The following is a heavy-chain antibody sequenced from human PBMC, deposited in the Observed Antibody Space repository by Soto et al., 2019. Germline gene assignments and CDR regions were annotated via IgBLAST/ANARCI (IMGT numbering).Heavy chain of an antibody. Sequence: PGGSLRLSCAASGFTFSSYWMSWVRQAPGKGLEWVANIKQDGSEKYYVDSVKGRFTISRDNAKNSLYLQMNSLRAEDTAVYFCVRSSIEPRIFMYPFDYSGLGTLVTVSS. D-gene: IGHD6-6*01. CDR3: VRSSIEPRIFMYPFDY. CDR1: GFTFSSYW. J-gene: IGHJ4*02. V-gene: IGHV3-7*01. CDR2: IKQDGSEK.